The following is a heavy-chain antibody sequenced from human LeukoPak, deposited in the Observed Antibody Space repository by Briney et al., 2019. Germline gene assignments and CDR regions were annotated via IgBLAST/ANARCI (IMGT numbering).Heavy chain of an antibody. Sequence: SETLSLTCTVSGGSISSGGYYWSWIRQHPGKGLEWIGYIYYSGSTYYNPSLKSRVTISVDTSKNQFSLKLSSVTAADTAVYYCARKRIGYCSSTSCYGRYNWFDPWGQGTLVTVST. CDR1: GGSISSGGYY. V-gene: IGHV4-31*03. D-gene: IGHD2-2*01. CDR2: IYYSGST. CDR3: ARKRIGYCSSTSCYGRYNWFDP. J-gene: IGHJ5*02.